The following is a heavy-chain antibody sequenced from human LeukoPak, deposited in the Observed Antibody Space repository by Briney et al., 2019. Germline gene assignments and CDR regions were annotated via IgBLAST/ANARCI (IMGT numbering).Heavy chain of an antibody. Sequence: GGSLRLSCAASGFTFSSYAMNWGRQAPGKGLEGGLAISGSGDGTYSADSVKGRFTVYRDNDKNTLYRQMNNLWAEHSAVYYCAKGVGGYCSSTDCRAYDNWGQGTLVTVSS. CDR1: GFTFSSYA. J-gene: IGHJ4*02. D-gene: IGHD2-2*01. CDR3: AKGVGGYCSSTDCRAYDN. V-gene: IGHV3-23*01. CDR2: ISGSGDGT.